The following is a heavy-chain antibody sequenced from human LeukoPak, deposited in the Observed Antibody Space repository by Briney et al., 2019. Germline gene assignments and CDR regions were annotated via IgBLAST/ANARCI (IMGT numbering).Heavy chain of an antibody. CDR1: GFNFRGYT. V-gene: IGHV3-23*01. Sequence: GGSLRLSCAASGFNFRGYTMSWVRQAPGKGLEWVSVIGDGGGNTYYADSVRGRFTISRDNSKNTLYLQMNSLRAEDTAVYYCARDLSGPLDYWGQGTLVTVSS. J-gene: IGHJ4*02. CDR2: IGDGGGNT. D-gene: IGHD5-12*01. CDR3: ARDLSGPLDY.